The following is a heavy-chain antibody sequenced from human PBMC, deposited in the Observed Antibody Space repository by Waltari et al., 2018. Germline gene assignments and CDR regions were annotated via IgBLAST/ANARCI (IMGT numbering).Heavy chain of an antibody. CDR2: ISSSGSTI. CDR1: GFTFSDHY. J-gene: IGHJ6*02. Sequence: QVQLVESGGGLVKPGGSLGLPGAAAGFTFSDHYLSWIRQAPGKGLEWVSYISSSGSTIYYADSVKGRFTISRDNAKNSLYLQMNSLRAEDTAVYYCARRNYPYYYYGMDVWGQGTTVTVSS. V-gene: IGHV3-11*04. CDR3: ARRNYPYYYYGMDV. D-gene: IGHD1-1*01.